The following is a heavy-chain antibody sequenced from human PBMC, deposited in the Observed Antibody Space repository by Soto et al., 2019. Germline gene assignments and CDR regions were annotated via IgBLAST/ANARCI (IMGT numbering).Heavy chain of an antibody. CDR3: ARLRGITGYGRAWYNFDY. J-gene: IGHJ4*02. D-gene: IGHD6-19*01. V-gene: IGHV4-39*01. Sequence: SETLSLTCTVSGGSISSSTYYWVWIRQPPGRGLEWIGNIYYSGSTYYNPSLKSRVTISVDTSKNQFSLKLSSVTAADTAVYYCARLRGITGYGRAWYNFDYWGQGTLVTVSS. CDR1: GGSISSSTYY. CDR2: IYYSGST.